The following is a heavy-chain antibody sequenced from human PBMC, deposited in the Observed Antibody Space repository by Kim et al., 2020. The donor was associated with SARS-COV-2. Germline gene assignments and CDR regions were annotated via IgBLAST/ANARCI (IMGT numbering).Heavy chain of an antibody. J-gene: IGHJ5*02. CDR2: IYYSGST. D-gene: IGHD6-19*01. V-gene: IGHV4-28*01. Sequence: SETLSLTCAVSGYSISSSNWWGWIRQPPGKGLEWIGYIYYSGSTYYNPSLKSRVTMSVDTSKNQFSLKLSSVTAVDTAVYYCARIRAGTFGLVDPWGQGTLVTVSS. CDR3: ARIRAGTFGLVDP. CDR1: GYSISSSNW.